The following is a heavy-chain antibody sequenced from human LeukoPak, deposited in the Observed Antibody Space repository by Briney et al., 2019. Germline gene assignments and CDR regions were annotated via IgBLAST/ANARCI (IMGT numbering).Heavy chain of an antibody. Sequence: EASVKVSCKASGYTFTDYYIHWVRQAPGQGLQWMGIFNPRSGSATYAQKFQGRVTMTRDTSASTAYMELSSLTSEDTGIYYCARGPRAAADDYWGQGTLVTVSS. D-gene: IGHD6-13*01. CDR3: ARGPRAAADDY. CDR1: GYTFTDYY. J-gene: IGHJ4*02. V-gene: IGHV1-46*01. CDR2: FNPRSGSA.